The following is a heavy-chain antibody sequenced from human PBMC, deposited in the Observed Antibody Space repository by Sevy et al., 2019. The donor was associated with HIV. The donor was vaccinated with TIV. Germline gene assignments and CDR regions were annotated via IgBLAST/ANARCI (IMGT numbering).Heavy chain of an antibody. V-gene: IGHV3-11*04. CDR3: ARFWGMWSAMDV. D-gene: IGHD3-16*01. CDR1: GFTFSDYY. Sequence: GESLKISCAVSGFTFSDYYMTWIRQAPGKGLEWVSYISGTGSTTYYVDSVEGRFTISRDNAKNSLYLQMNSVRADDTAVYYCARFWGMWSAMDVWSKGTTVTVSS. J-gene: IGHJ6*04. CDR2: ISGTGSTT.